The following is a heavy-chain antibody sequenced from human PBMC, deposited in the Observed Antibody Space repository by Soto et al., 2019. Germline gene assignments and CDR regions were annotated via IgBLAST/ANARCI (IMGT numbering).Heavy chain of an antibody. V-gene: IGHV6-1*01. CDR1: GDSVSSDITS. CDR3: ARGNALDV. J-gene: IGHJ3*01. D-gene: IGHD3-10*01. Sequence: SQTLPLTCAISGDSVSSDITSWNWIRQSPSRGLEWLGRTYYRSKWFHDYAASVKSRITINPDTSKNQFSLELNSMTPEDTAVYDCARGNALDVWGQGT. CDR2: TYYRSKWFH.